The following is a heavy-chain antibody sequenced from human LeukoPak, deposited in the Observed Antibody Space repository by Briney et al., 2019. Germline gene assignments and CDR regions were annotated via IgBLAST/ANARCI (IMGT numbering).Heavy chain of an antibody. CDR1: GGSISSYY. CDR3: ARVGRSTFDY. D-gene: IGHD2-2*01. CDR2: IYYSGST. V-gene: IGHV4-59*01. Sequence: SETLSLTCTVSGGSISSYYWSWIRQPPGKGLEWIGYIYYSGSTSYNPSLKSRVTISVDTSKNQFSLKLSSVTAADTAVYYCARVGRSTFDYWGQGTLVTVSS. J-gene: IGHJ4*02.